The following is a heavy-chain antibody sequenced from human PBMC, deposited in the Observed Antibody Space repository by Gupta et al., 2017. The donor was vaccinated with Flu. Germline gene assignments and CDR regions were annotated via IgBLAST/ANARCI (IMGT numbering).Heavy chain of an antibody. CDR2: IYYTGKT. CDR3: ARLCATDTCPRNSFDI. D-gene: IGHD2-15*01. Sequence: QLQFQESGPGLVKPSETLSLICTVSGDSVNSARYYWAWIRQPPGKGLEWIGNIYYTGKTHYNPSLKSRVSMSLDTPKNDFSLSLTAVTAADAAVYFCARLCATDTCPRNSFDIWGPGTMVTVSS. J-gene: IGHJ3*02. V-gene: IGHV4-39*02. CDR1: GDSVNSARYY.